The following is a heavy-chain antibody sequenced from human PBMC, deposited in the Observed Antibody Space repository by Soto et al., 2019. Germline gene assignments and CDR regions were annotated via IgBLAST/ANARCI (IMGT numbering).Heavy chain of an antibody. CDR2: ISGYNGNT. V-gene: IGHV1-18*01. D-gene: IGHD2-2*01. J-gene: IGHJ6*02. CDR3: ARECSTCCYFGMDV. Sequence: QVQLVQSGAEVKEPGASVKVSCKASGFTFTSYGISWVRQAPGQGLEWMGWISGYNGNTHYAQNFQGRVTMTTDTPTCTAYMELRSLRSDDTAVYYCARECSTCCYFGMDVWGQGTTVIVSS. CDR1: GFTFTSYG.